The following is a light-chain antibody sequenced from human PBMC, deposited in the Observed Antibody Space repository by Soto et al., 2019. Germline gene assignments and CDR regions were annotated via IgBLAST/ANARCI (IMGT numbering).Light chain of an antibody. CDR3: VAWDDSLNGYVV. J-gene: IGLJ2*01. CDR2: SNN. CDR1: SCNIGSNT. Sequence: QSVLTQPPSASGTPGQRVTISCSGSSCNIGSNTVNWYQQLPGTAPKLVIYSNNQRPSGVPDRFSGPKSGNSASLAISGLQSEDEADYYCVAWDDSLNGYVVFGGGTKATVL. V-gene: IGLV1-44*01.